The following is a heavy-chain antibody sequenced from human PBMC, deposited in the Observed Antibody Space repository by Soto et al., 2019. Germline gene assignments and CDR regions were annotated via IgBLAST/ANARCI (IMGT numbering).Heavy chain of an antibody. V-gene: IGHV1-69*01. D-gene: IGHD3-10*02. CDR2: IIPIFGTA. J-gene: IGHJ4*02. Sequence: QVQLVQSGAEVKKPGSSAKVSCKASGGPSNNFAISWVRQAPGQGLEWMGGIIPIFGTANYAQKFQGRVKITADESTRTAYLEMSSLRSEDTAVYYCAKLQGSGTYYDDDFWGQGTLVTVSS. CDR1: GGPSNNFA. CDR3: AKLQGSGTYYDDDF.